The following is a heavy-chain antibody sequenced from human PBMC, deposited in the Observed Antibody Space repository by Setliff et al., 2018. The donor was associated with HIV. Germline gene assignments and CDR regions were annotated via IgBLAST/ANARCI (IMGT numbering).Heavy chain of an antibody. Sequence: GASVKVSCKASGYTFTSFGISWVRQAPGQGLEWMGRISAYNDNTDHAQRLQGRVTMTTDTSTRTAYMELRSLRSDDTAVYYCARAAVAGPWRKLDYWGQGTLVTVSS. J-gene: IGHJ4*02. D-gene: IGHD6-19*01. V-gene: IGHV1-18*01. CDR3: ARAAVAGPWRKLDY. CDR2: ISAYNDNT. CDR1: GYTFTSFG.